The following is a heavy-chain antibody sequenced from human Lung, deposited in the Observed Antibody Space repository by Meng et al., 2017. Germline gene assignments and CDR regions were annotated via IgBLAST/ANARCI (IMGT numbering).Heavy chain of an antibody. Sequence: QVRLEESGPGLVKPYQTLSLTCTVSGGSISSSNYYWSWIRQPPGKGLEWSGHIYNSGSTYYNPSLKSRITISVDTSKNQFSLKLSSVTAADTAVYYCARGQKGYFDLWGRGTLVTVSS. V-gene: IGHV4-30-4*01. CDR1: GGSISSSNYY. CDR2: IYNSGST. CDR3: ARGQKGYFDL. J-gene: IGHJ2*01.